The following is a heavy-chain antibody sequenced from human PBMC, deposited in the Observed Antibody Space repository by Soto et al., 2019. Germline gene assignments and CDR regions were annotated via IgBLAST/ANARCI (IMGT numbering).Heavy chain of an antibody. CDR1: GYTFTTYG. CDR3: ARDVDVLTTPPGDY. D-gene: IGHD5-12*01. V-gene: IGHV1-18*04. CDR2: ISANDGNT. J-gene: IGHJ4*02. Sequence: AASVKVSCKASGYTFTTYGISWVRQAPGQGLEWMGWISANDGNTNYAQNFQGRVTMTTDTSTRTAYMELRSLRSDDTAVYYCARDVDVLTTPPGDYWGQGTLVTVSS.